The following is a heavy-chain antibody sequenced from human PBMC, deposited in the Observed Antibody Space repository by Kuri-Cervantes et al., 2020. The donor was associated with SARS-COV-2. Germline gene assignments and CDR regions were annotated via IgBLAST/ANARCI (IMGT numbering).Heavy chain of an antibody. CDR1: GFTVSSNY. D-gene: IGHD5-18*01. Sequence: GGSLRLSCAASGFTVSSNYMSWVRQAPGKGLEWVSVIYSGGSTCYADSVKGRFTISRDNSKNTLHLQMNSLRAEDTAVYYCARDSPTWIHTFDYWGQGTLVTVSS. V-gene: IGHV3-66*02. CDR2: IYSGGST. J-gene: IGHJ4*02. CDR3: ARDSPTWIHTFDY.